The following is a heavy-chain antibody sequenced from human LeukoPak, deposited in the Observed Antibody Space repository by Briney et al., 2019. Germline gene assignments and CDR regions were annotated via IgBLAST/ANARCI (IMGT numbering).Heavy chain of an antibody. CDR1: GYTFTSNY. V-gene: IGHV1-46*01. CDR3: ARDVPYSSFEY. D-gene: IGHD6-13*01. CDR2: INPSGGST. J-gene: IGHJ4*02. Sequence: ASVKVSCKASGYTFTSNYIHWVRQAPGQGLEWMGIINPSGGSTRYAQKFQGRVTMTRDTSTGTVYMELSSLRSEDTAVYYCARDVPYSSFEYWGQGTLVTVSS.